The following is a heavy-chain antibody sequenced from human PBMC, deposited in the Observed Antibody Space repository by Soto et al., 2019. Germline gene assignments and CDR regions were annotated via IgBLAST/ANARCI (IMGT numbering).Heavy chain of an antibody. CDR2: IIPIFGTA. D-gene: IGHD3-10*01. J-gene: IGHJ4*02. CDR3: ASNRITMVRVPNPFDY. CDR1: GGTFSSYA. V-gene: IGHV1-69*06. Sequence: QVQLVQSGAEVQKPGSSVKVSCKASGGTFSSYAISWVRQAPGQGLEWMGGIIPIFGTANYAQKFQGRVTITADKSTSTAYMELSSLRSEDTAVYYCASNRITMVRVPNPFDYWGQGTLVTVSS.